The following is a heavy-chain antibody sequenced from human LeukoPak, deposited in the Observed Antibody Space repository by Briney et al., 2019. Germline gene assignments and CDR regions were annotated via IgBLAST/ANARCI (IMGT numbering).Heavy chain of an antibody. V-gene: IGHV3-30*02. Sequence: GGSLRLSCAASGFTFSNYDMHWVRQAPGKGLEWVAFIRYDGSNKYYADSVKGRFTISRDNSKNTLYLQMISLRAEDTSVYYCAKDSSVEVATAHPGGLDYWGQGTLVTVSS. CDR2: IRYDGSNK. J-gene: IGHJ4*02. CDR3: AKDSSVEVATAHPGGLDY. CDR1: GFTFSNYD. D-gene: IGHD2-2*01.